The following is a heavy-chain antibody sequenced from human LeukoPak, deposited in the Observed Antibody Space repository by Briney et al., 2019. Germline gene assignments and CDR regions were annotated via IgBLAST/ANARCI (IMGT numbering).Heavy chain of an antibody. CDR1: GFSFSSYA. CDR2: ISGSGGST. V-gene: IGHV3-23*01. Sequence: GGSLRLSCAASGFSFSSYAMSWVRQAPGKGLEWVTAISGSGGSTYYADSVKGRFTISRDNSKNTLYLQMNSLRAEDTAVYYCAKVVISSGWNFDYWGQGTLVTVSS. J-gene: IGHJ4*02. CDR3: AKVVISSGWNFDY. D-gene: IGHD6-19*01.